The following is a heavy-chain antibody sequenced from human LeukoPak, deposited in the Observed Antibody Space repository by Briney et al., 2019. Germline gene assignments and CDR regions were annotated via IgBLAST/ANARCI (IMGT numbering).Heavy chain of an antibody. D-gene: IGHD3/OR15-3a*01. Sequence: GGSLRPSCAASGFTFSSYWMHWVRQAPGKGLVWVSRITSDGSSTSYADSVKGRFTISRDNAKNTLYLQMNSLRAEDTAVYYCVRWTGERDFDYWGQGTLVTVSS. CDR2: ITSDGSST. CDR3: VRWTGERDFDY. J-gene: IGHJ4*02. V-gene: IGHV3-74*01. CDR1: GFTFSSYW.